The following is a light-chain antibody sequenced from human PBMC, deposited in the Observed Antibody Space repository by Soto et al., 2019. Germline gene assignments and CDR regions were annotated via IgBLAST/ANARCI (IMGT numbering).Light chain of an antibody. CDR1: QSVTTSY. J-gene: IGKJ1*01. CDR2: GAS. Sequence: EIVLTQSPGTLSLSPGERATLSCRASQSVTTSYLAWYQRKPGQAPRLLIYGASNRATGIPNRFSGSGSGTDFTLTISRLEPEDCAVYYCQHYGSSPRFGQGTKVDI. CDR3: QHYGSSPR. V-gene: IGKV3-20*01.